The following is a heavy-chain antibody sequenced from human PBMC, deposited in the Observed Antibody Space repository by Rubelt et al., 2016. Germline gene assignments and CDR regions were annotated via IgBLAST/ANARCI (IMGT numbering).Heavy chain of an antibody. D-gene: IGHD6-13*01. CDR2: IWYDGSNK. Sequence: GFTFSSYGMHWVRQAPGKGLEWVAVIWYDGSNKYYADSVKGRFTISRDNSKNTLYLQMNSLRAEDTAVYYCARSGGSSWSDYWGQGTLVTVSS. CDR3: ARSGGSSWSDY. J-gene: IGHJ4*02. CDR1: GFTFSSYG. V-gene: IGHV3-33*01.